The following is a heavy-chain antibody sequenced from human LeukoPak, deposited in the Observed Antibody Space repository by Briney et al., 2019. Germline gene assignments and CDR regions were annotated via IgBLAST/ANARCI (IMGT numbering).Heavy chain of an antibody. CDR1: GGSFSGYY. CDR3: ARGRTRYRFDY. CDR2: INHSGST. J-gene: IGHJ4*02. Sequence: PSETLSLTCAVYGGSFSGYYWSWIRQPPGKGLEWIGEINHSGSTNYNPSLKSRVTISVDTSKNQFSLKLSSVTAEDTAVYYCARGRTRYRFDYWGQGTLVTVSS. V-gene: IGHV4-34*01. D-gene: IGHD1-7*01.